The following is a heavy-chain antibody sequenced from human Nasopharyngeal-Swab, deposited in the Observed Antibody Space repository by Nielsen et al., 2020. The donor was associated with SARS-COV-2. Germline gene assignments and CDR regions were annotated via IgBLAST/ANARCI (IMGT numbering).Heavy chain of an antibody. J-gene: IGHJ6*02. D-gene: IGHD3-3*01. Sequence: SVKVSCKASGGTFSSYAISWVRQAPGQGLEWMGGIIPILGIANYAQKFQGRVTITADKSTSTAYMELSSLRSEDTAVYYCARDRNGFIYYYYGMDVWGQGTTVTVSS. CDR2: IIPILGIA. CDR1: GGTFSSYA. V-gene: IGHV1-69*10. CDR3: ARDRNGFIYYYYGMDV.